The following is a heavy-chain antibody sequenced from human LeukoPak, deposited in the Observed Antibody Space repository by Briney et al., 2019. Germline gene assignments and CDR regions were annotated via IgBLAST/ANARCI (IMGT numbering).Heavy chain of an antibody. CDR2: INPNSGGT. CDR3: ARRPSSGWYYFDY. V-gene: IGHV1-2*02. Sequence: ASVKVSCKASGYTFTGYYMHWVRQAPGQGLEWMGWINPNSGGTNYAQKFQGRVTMTRGTSISTAYMELSRLRSDDTAVYYCARRPSSGWYYFDYWGQGTLVTVSS. D-gene: IGHD6-19*01. J-gene: IGHJ4*02. CDR1: GYTFTGYY.